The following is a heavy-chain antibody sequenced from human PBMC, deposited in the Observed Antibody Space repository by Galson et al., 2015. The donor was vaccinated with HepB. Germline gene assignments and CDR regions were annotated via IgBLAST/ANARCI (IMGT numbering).Heavy chain of an antibody. CDR2: TYCRSKWYN. CDR3: ARGNLHFDY. V-gene: IGHV6-1*01. Sequence: CAISGDSVSSESAAWNWIRQSPSRGLEWLGRTYCRSKWYNEYAPFVKSRITINPDTSKNQFSLQLKSVTPGDTAVYFCARGNLHFDYWGQGTLVTVSS. D-gene: IGHD1-14*01. J-gene: IGHJ4*02. CDR1: GDSVSSESAA.